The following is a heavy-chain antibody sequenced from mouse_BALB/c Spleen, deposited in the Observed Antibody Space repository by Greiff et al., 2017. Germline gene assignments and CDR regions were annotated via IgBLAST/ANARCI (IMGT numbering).Heavy chain of an antibody. CDR2: IYPGDGDT. CDR3: AREATGRGTWPDY. V-gene: IGHV1-80*01. Sequence: VQLQQSGAELVRPGSSVKISCKASGYAFSSYWMNWVKQRPGQGLEWIGQIYPGDGDTNYNGKFKGKSTLTADKSSSTVYMQLSSLTSEDSAVYFCAREATGRGTWPDYWGQGTTLTVSS. D-gene: IGHD4-1*02. CDR1: GYAFSSYW. J-gene: IGHJ2*01.